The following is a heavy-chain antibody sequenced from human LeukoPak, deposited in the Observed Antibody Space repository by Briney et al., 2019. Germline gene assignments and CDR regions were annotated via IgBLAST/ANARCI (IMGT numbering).Heavy chain of an antibody. D-gene: IGHD2-2*01. Sequence: SETLSLTCTVSGGSISSSSYYWGWIRQPPGNGLEWIGSIYYSGSTYYNPSLKSRVTISVDTSKNQFSLKLSSVTAADTAVYYCASGRPATDAFDIWGQGTMVTVSS. CDR1: GGSISSSSYY. J-gene: IGHJ3*02. CDR3: ASGRPATDAFDI. CDR2: IYYSGST. V-gene: IGHV4-39*01.